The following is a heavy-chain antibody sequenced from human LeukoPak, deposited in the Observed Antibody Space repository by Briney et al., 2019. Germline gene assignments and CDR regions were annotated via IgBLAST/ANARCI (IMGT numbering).Heavy chain of an antibody. V-gene: IGHV3-23*01. CDR2: ISGSGGST. CDR3: AKDTYYSNYGYYYYYGMDV. J-gene: IGHJ6*02. CDR1: GFTYSTYW. Sequence: GGSLRLSCAASGFTYSTYWMSWVRQAPGKGLEWVSAISGSGGSTYYADSVKGRFTISRDNSKNTLYLQMNSLRAEDTAVYYCAKDTYYSNYGYYYYYGMDVWGQGTTVTVSS. D-gene: IGHD4-11*01.